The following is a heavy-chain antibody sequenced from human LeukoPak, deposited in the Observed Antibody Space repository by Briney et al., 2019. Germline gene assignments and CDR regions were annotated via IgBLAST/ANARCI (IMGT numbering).Heavy chain of an antibody. CDR1: GGSISSGGYY. CDR2: IYHSGST. D-gene: IGHD6-13*01. CDR3: ARAFSSSLRIFDY. V-gene: IGHV4-30-2*01. J-gene: IGHJ4*02. Sequence: RASQTLSLTCTVSGGSISSGGYYWSWIRQPPGKGLEWIGYIYHSGSTYYNPSLKSRVTISVDRSKNQFSLKLSSVTAADTAVYYCARAFSSSLRIFDYWGQGTLVTVSS.